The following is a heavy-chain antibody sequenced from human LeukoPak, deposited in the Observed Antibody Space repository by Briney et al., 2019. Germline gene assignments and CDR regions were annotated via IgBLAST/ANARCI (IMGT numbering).Heavy chain of an antibody. CDR1: GFTFSSYS. J-gene: IGHJ4*02. Sequence: GGSLRLSCAASGFTFSSYSMTWVRQAPGKGLEWVSSISSSSSYIYYADSAKGRFTISRDNAKNSLYLQMNSLRAEDTAVYYCARDEDSSGYCDYWGQGTLVTVSS. CDR3: ARDEDSSGYCDY. CDR2: ISSSSSYI. V-gene: IGHV3-21*01. D-gene: IGHD3-22*01.